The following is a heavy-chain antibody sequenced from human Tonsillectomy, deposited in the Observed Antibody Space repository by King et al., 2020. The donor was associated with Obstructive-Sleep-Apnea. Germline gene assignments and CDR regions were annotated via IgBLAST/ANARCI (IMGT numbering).Heavy chain of an antibody. Sequence: DVQLVESGGGLVQPGGSLRLSCAASGITFNNYAMTWVRQAPGQGLEWMSSISRSGDYTYYAESGKARFTISRDNSKKTVFLQMNSLRAEDTAVDYCVPDRDYYDTSCYYYPGAYWGQGTLVTVSS. CDR2: ISRSGDYT. D-gene: IGHD3-22*01. CDR1: GITFNNYA. J-gene: IGHJ4*02. CDR3: VPDRDYYDTSCYYYPGAY. V-gene: IGHV3-23*04.